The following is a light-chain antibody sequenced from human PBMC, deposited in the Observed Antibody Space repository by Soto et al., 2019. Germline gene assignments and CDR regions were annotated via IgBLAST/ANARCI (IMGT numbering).Light chain of an antibody. CDR2: RIS. V-gene: IGKV3-15*01. CDR3: QQYNQWPIT. CDR1: QSVGSN. J-gene: IGKJ5*01. Sequence: ERVMTQSPATLSVSPGERATLSCRASQSVGSNLAWYRQKPGQAPRLLIYRISVRAADVPTRFSGSGSETEFTLTITSLQSEDFGTYYCQQYNQWPITFGQGTRLEIK.